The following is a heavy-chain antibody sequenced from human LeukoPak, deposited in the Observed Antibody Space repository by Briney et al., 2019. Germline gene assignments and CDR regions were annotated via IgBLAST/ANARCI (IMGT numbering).Heavy chain of an antibody. J-gene: IGHJ4*02. V-gene: IGHV3-23*01. CDR2: ISDSGGAI. D-gene: IGHD3-3*02. Sequence: GGSLRLSWGVSRATLSPYTLISPRQAPGKGLEWVSAISDSGGAIFYADSVKGRFTMSRDNSKNSLFLQMNSLRAEDTALYYCSSIGSAAFYDYWGQVTLVTVSS. CDR1: RATLSPYT. CDR3: SSIGSAAFYDY.